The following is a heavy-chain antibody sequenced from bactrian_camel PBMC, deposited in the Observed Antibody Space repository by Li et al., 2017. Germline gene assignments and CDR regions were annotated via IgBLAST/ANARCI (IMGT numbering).Heavy chain of an antibody. CDR2: IDSRGTT. D-gene: IGHD5*01. J-gene: IGHJ4*01. CDR1: GLVYPFWS. CDR3: AADVGSMSGNCQPNY. V-gene: IGHV3S63*01. Sequence: HVQLVESGGSSVQAGGSLTLSCAASGLVYPFWSMAWFRQAPGKEREGVARIDSRGTTECVDSVKGRFTISQDNAMNTVYLEMNSLKPDDTAMYYCAADVGSMSGNCQPNYWGQGTQVTVSS.